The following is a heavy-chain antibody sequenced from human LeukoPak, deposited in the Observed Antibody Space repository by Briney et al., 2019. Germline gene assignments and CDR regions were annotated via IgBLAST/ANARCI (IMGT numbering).Heavy chain of an antibody. V-gene: IGHV3-48*03. CDR2: ISSSGSTI. D-gene: IGHD3-22*01. CDR1: GFTFSSYE. J-gene: IGHJ3*02. Sequence: GGSLRLSCAASGFTFSSYEINWVRQAPGKGLEWVSYISSSGSTIYYADSVKGRFTITRDNAKNSLYLQMNSLRAEDTAVYYCARDLPNVPYYYDSTSAFDIWGQGTMVTVSS. CDR3: ARDLPNVPYYYDSTSAFDI.